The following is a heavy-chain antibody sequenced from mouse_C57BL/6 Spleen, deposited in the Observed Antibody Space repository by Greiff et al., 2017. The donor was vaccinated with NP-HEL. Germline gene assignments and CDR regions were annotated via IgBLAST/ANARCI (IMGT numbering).Heavy chain of an antibody. V-gene: IGHV1-55*01. CDR3: ARGGVYYDYDWFAY. Sequence: VQLQQSGAELVKPGASVKMSCKASGYTFTSYWITWVKQRPGQGLEWIGDIYPGSGSTNYNEKFKSKATLTVDTSSSTAYMQLSSLTSEDSAVYYCARGGVYYDYDWFAYWGQGTLVTVSA. CDR1: GYTFTSYW. CDR2: IYPGSGST. J-gene: IGHJ3*01. D-gene: IGHD2-4*01.